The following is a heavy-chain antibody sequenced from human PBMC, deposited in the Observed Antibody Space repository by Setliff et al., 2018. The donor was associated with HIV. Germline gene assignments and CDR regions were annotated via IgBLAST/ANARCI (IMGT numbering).Heavy chain of an antibody. Sequence: SETLSLTCTVSGYSISSGYYWGWIRQPPGKGLEWIGSIYHSGSTYYNPSLKSRVTISVDTSKNQFSLKLSSVTAADTAVYYCASLLLGKLDYWGQGTLVTVS. J-gene: IGHJ4*02. CDR2: IYHSGST. CDR1: GYSISSGYY. D-gene: IGHD3-16*01. CDR3: ASLLLGKLDY. V-gene: IGHV4-38-2*02.